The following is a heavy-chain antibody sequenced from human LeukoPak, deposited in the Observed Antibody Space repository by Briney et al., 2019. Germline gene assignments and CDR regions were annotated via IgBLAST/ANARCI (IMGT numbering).Heavy chain of an antibody. J-gene: IGHJ4*02. V-gene: IGHV4-4*07. CDR3: AREETTRSLRAFDC. D-gene: IGHD5-12*01. Sequence: SETLSLTCTVSNGSVGSNFWTYMRQPAGQGLEWIGRIHTSGTTNYNPSLKSRVTMSVDTSKNQFSLDLSSVTAADTAVYYCAREETTRSLRAFDCWGQGTLVTVSS. CDR1: NGSVGSNF. CDR2: IHTSGTT.